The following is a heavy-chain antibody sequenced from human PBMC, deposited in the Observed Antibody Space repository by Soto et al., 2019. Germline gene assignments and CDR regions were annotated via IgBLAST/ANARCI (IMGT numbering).Heavy chain of an antibody. D-gene: IGHD2-2*01. J-gene: IGHJ5*02. V-gene: IGHV3-7*01. CDR2: IKQDGSEK. CDR3: AREYCSSTSCYPFWFDP. CDR1: GFTFSSYW. Sequence: AGGSLRLSCAASGFTFSSYWMSWVRQAPGKGLEWVANIKQDGSEKYYVDSVKGRFTISRDNAKNSLYLQMNSLRAEDTAVYYCAREYCSSTSCYPFWFDPWGQGTLVTVSS.